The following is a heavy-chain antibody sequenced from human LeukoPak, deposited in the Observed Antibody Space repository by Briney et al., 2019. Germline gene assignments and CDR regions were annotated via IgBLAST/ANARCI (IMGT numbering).Heavy chain of an antibody. J-gene: IGHJ5*02. CDR2: ISGDGGST. D-gene: IGHD3-3*01. Sequence: GGSLRLSCAASGFTFNDYAMHWVRQAPGKGLEWVSLISGDGGSTYYADSVKGRFTTYRHNSKNSLYLQMNSLRTEDTALYYCAKGLYAFGNWFDPWGQGTLVTVSS. CDR1: GFTFNDYA. CDR3: AKGLYAFGNWFDP. V-gene: IGHV3-43*02.